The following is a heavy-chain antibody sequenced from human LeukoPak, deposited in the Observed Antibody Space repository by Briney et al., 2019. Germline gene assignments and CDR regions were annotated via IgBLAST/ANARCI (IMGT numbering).Heavy chain of an antibody. Sequence: SETLSLTCAVSGGSISSSNYYWGWIRQPPGKGLEWIGSIYYSGTTYYNSSLKSRVIISVDTSKNQFSLKLTSVTATDTAVYYCARHEAQDFDYWGQGTLVTVSS. J-gene: IGHJ4*02. V-gene: IGHV4-39*01. CDR3: ARHEAQDFDY. CDR2: IYYSGTT. CDR1: GGSISSSNYY.